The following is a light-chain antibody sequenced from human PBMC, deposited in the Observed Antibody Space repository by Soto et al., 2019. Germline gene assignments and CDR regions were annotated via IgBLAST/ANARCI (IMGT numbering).Light chain of an antibody. CDR3: AGWDGSLKGFV. Sequence: QSVLTQPASVSGSPGQSITISCTGTSSDVGGYNYVSWYQQHPGKAPKLMIYEVSNRPSGVSNRFSGSKSGNTASLTISGLQAEDEAEYFCAGWDGSLKGFVFGTGTKVTVL. CDR2: EVS. V-gene: IGLV2-14*01. CDR1: SSDVGGYNY. J-gene: IGLJ1*01.